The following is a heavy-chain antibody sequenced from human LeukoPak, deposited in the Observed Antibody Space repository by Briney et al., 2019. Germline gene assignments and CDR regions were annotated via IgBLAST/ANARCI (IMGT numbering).Heavy chain of an antibody. J-gene: IGHJ4*02. V-gene: IGHV3-23*01. CDR2: ISGSGGST. Sequence: PGGSLRLSCAASGFTFSSYAMSWVRQATGKGLEWVSAISGSGGSTYYADSVKGRFTISRDKSKNTLYLQMNSLRAEDRAVYYCAKGPYDSSGYYLGYYFDYWGQGTLVTVSS. D-gene: IGHD3-22*01. CDR1: GFTFSSYA. CDR3: AKGPYDSSGYYLGYYFDY.